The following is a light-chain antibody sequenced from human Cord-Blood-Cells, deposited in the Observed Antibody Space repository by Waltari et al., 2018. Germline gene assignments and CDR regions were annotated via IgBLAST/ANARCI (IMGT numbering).Light chain of an antibody. CDR1: QSVSSN. CDR2: GAS. V-gene: IGKV3-15*01. J-gene: IGKJ3*01. Sequence: EIVMTQSPATLSVSTGERDTLSCRASQSVSSNLDWYPQKPGQAPRLLIYGASTRATGIPARFSGSGSGTEFTLTISSLQSEDFAVYYCQQYNNWPFTFGPGTKVDIK. CDR3: QQYNNWPFT.